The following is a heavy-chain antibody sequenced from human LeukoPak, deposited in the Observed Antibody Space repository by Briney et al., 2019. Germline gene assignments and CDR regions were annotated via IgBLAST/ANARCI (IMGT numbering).Heavy chain of an antibody. V-gene: IGHV4-34*01. Sequence: PSETLSLTCAVYGGSFSGYYWSWIRQPPGKGLEWIGEINHSGSTYYNPSLKSRVTISVDTSKNQFSLKLSSVTAADTAVYYCAREHSSSWYGVYYFDYWGQGTLVTVSS. J-gene: IGHJ4*02. CDR3: AREHSSSWYGVYYFDY. CDR2: INHSGST. CDR1: GGSFSGYY. D-gene: IGHD6-13*01.